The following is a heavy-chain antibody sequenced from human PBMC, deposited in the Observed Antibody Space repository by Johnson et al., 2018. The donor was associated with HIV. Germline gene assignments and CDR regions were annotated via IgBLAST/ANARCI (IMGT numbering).Heavy chain of an antibody. V-gene: IGHV3-20*04. J-gene: IGHJ3*02. D-gene: IGHD3-16*02. Sequence: VQLMESGGGVVRPGGSLRLSCAASGFKFDDFVMSWVRQAPGKGLVSVSRINCAGSSTSYEESVKGRLTISSDNAKNSRYLQVHSLRVEDTAVYYCARDVLCDGTYPPDAFDIWGQGTMITVSS. CDR1: GFKFDDFV. CDR3: ARDVLCDGTYPPDAFDI. CDR2: INCAGSST.